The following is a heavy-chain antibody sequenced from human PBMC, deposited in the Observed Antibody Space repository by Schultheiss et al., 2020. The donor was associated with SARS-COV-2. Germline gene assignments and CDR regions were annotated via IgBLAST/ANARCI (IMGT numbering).Heavy chain of an antibody. J-gene: IGHJ6*02. CDR3: AKDETRGYSSGWPYYYYYGMDV. V-gene: IGHV3-21*04. CDR2: ISSSSSYI. D-gene: IGHD6-19*01. CDR1: GFTFSSYS. Sequence: GGSLRLSCAASGFTFSSYSMNWVRQAPGKGLEWVSSISSSSSYIYYADSVKGRFTISRDNAKNSLYLQMNSLRAEDTALYYCAKDETRGYSSGWPYYYYYGMDVWGQGTTVTVSS.